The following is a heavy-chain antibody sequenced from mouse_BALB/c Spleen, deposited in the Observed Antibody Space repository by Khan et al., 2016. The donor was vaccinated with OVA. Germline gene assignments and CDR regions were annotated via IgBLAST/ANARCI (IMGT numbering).Heavy chain of an antibody. J-gene: IGHJ3*01. D-gene: IGHD2-2*01. CDR1: GYSFTSYY. V-gene: IGHV1-31*01. CDR3: TRHGYVAWFTY. CDR2: IDPFSGAT. Sequence: VQLKQSGPELMKPGASVKISCKASGYSFTSYYIHWMIESHGTSLEWIGYIDPFSGATTYNQKFKGKATLTVDKSSNTAYIHLRNLTSKDSAVYYCTRHGYVAWFTYWGQGTLVTVSA.